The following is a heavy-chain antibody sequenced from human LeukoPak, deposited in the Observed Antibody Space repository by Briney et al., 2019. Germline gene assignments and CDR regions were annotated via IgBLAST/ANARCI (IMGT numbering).Heavy chain of an antibody. CDR1: GYTFTSYG. CDR3: ARQNYDSSTDSLPDYYMDV. CDR2: ISAYNGNT. D-gene: IGHD3-22*01. V-gene: IGHV1-18*01. J-gene: IGHJ6*03. Sequence: ASVKVSCKASGYTFTSYGISWVRQAPGQGLEWMGWISAYNGNTNYAQKLQGRVTMTTDTSTSTAYMELRSLRSDDTAVYYCARQNYDSSTDSLPDYYMDVWGKGTTVTISS.